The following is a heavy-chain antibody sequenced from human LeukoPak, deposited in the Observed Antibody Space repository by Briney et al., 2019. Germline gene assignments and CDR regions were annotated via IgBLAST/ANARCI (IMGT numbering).Heavy chain of an antibody. CDR2: ISYDGSNK. CDR1: GFTFSSYA. Sequence: GRSLRLSCAASGFTFSSYAMHWVRQAPGKGLEWVAVISYDGSNKYYADSVKGRFTISRDNSKNTLYLQMNSLRAEDTAVYYCAREGPYSTMYYFDYWGQGTLVTVYS. D-gene: IGHD6-13*01. CDR3: AREGPYSTMYYFDY. J-gene: IGHJ4*02. V-gene: IGHV3-30-3*01.